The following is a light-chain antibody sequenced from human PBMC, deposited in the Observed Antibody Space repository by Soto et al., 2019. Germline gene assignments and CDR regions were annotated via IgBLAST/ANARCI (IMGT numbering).Light chain of an antibody. CDR3: QQYISYPWT. V-gene: IGKV1-5*01. CDR2: DAS. J-gene: IGKJ1*01. Sequence: DIQMTQSPSTLSAYVGDSVTIACRASQNINSWLVWHKQKPGKAPQLLIYDASTLEGGVPSRFSGSGSGTACTLTISSLQPDDVATYYCQQYISYPWTFGPGTKVELK. CDR1: QNINSW.